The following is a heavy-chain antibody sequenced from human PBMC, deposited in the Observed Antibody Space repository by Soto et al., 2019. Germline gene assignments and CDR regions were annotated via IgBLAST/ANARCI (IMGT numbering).Heavy chain of an antibody. CDR3: ARDTGDGTFDF. V-gene: IGHV1-3*01. CDR1: GYTLSIYA. D-gene: IGHD7-27*01. J-gene: IGHJ4*02. Sequence: QVHLVQPGSEVRKPGASVKVSCKASGYTLSIYAMHWVRQAPGQRLEWMGWINAGYGNTKSSQKFQDRVTISRDTSASTAYMELTSLRSEDTAVYYCARDTGDGTFDFWGQGTLVNVSS. CDR2: INAGYGNT.